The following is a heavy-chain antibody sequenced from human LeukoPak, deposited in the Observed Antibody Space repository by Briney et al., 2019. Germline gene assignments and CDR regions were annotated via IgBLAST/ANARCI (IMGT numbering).Heavy chain of an antibody. V-gene: IGHV4-4*07. J-gene: IGHJ4*02. CDR2: IYTSGST. D-gene: IGHD6-19*01. CDR3: ARLDSSGWYEGYGYYFDY. CDR1: DGSISSYY. Sequence: KPSETLSLTCTVSDGSISSYYWSWIRQPAGKGLEWIGRIYTSGSTNYNPSLKSRVTISVDTSKNQFSLKLSSVTAADTAVYYCARLDSSGWYEGYGYYFDYWGQGTLVTVSS.